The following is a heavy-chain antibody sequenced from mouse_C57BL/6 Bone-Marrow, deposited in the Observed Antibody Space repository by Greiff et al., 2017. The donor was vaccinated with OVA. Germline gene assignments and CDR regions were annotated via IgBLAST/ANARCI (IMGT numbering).Heavy chain of an antibody. D-gene: IGHD2-5*01. CDR2: IDPENGDT. CDR1: GFNIKDDY. J-gene: IGHJ2*01. Sequence: EVQLVESGAELVRPGASVKLSCTASGFNIKDDYMHWVKQRPEQGLEWIGWIDPENGDTEYASKFQGKATITADTSSNTAYLQLSSLTSEDTAVYYCTLYYSNPGYWGQGTTLTVSS. V-gene: IGHV14-4*01. CDR3: TLYYSNPGY.